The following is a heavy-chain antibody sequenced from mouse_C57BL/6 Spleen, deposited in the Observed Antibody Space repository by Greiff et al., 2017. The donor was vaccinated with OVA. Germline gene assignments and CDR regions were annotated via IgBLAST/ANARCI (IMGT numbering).Heavy chain of an antibody. Sequence: DVKLVESGGGLVQPGGSMKLSCAASGFTFSDAWMDWVRQSPEKGLEWVAEIRNKANNHATYYAESVKGRFTISRDDSKSSVYLQMNSLRAEDTGINYWTGRGGYNGGSPFFDYWAKAPLSQSPQ. D-gene: IGHD1-1*01. CDR2: IRNKANNHAT. J-gene: IGHJ2*01. CDR1: GFTFSDAW. V-gene: IGHV6-6*01. CDR3: TGRGGYNGGSPFFDY.